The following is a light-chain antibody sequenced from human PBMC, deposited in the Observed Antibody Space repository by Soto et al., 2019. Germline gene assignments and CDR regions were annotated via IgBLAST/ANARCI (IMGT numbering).Light chain of an antibody. Sequence: SVLTQPASVSGSPGQSITISCTGTSGDIGSYNRVSWYQQHPGKAPKLIIYEVTDRPSVVSNRFSGSKSGNTASLTISGFQAEDEAEYYCSSYTNINTRACVFGTGTKLTVL. CDR3: SSYTNINTRACV. J-gene: IGLJ1*01. CDR1: SGDIGSYNR. CDR2: EVT. V-gene: IGLV2-14*01.